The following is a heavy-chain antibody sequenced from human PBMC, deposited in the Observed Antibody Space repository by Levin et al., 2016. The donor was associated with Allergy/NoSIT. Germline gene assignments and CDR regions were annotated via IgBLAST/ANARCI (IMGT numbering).Heavy chain of an antibody. CDR2: ISSSSTYI. J-gene: IGHJ4*02. V-gene: IGHV3-21*01. CDR3: ARGDDSSGWYVFDY. Sequence: GGSLRLSCAASGFTFSTYSMNWVRQAPGKGLEWVSSISSSSTYIYYADSVKGRFTISRDNAKNSLYLQMNSLRAEDTAVYYCARGDDSSGWYVFDYWGQGTLVTVSS. D-gene: IGHD6-19*01. CDR1: GFTFSTYS.